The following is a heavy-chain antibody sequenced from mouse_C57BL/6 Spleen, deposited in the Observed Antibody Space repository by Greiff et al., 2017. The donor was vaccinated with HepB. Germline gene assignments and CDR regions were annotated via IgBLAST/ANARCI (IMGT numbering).Heavy chain of an antibody. CDR3: ARKGIYYDYDLDY. Sequence: EVQLQESGPELVKPGASVKISCKASGYSFTGYYMNWVKQSPEKSLEWIGEINPSTGGTTYNQKFKAKATLTVDKSSSTAYMQLKSLTSEDSAVYYCARKGIYYDYDLDYWGQGTTLTVSS. V-gene: IGHV1-42*01. J-gene: IGHJ2*01. D-gene: IGHD2-4*01. CDR2: INPSTGGT. CDR1: GYSFTGYY.